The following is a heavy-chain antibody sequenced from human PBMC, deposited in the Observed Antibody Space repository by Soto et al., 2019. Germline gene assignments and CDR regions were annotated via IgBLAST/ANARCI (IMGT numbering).Heavy chain of an antibody. Sequence: ASVKVSCKASGYTFTSYAMHWVRQAPGQRLEWMGWINAGNGNTKYSQKFQGRVTITRDTSASTAYMELSSLRSEDTAVYYCARASTALGVVIENWFDPWGQGTLVAVSS. D-gene: IGHD3-3*01. V-gene: IGHV1-3*01. CDR2: INAGNGNT. CDR1: GYTFTSYA. J-gene: IGHJ5*02. CDR3: ARASTALGVVIENWFDP.